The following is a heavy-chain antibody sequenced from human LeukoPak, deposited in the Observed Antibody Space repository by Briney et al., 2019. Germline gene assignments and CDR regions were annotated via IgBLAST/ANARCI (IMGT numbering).Heavy chain of an antibody. V-gene: IGHV3-33*01. Sequence: GGSLRLSCVASGFTFSTYGMHWVRQAPGKGLEWVAVIWYDGSNKYYGDSVKGRSTISRDNSKNTLYLQMNSLRAEDTAVYYCARDSGHAFDIWGQGTMVTVSS. J-gene: IGHJ3*02. CDR1: GFTFSTYG. CDR2: IWYDGSNK. CDR3: ARDSGHAFDI. D-gene: IGHD6-25*01.